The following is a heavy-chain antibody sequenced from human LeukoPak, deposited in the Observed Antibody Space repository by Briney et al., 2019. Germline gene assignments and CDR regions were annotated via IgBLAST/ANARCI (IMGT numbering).Heavy chain of an antibody. Sequence: GGSLRLSCAASGFTFSDYGMCWVRQAPGKGLEWVAVIWYDGSNKYYADSVKGRFTISRDNAKNTLYLQMNSLRAEDTAVYYCARDQAGTTNAIDYWGQGTLVTVSS. CDR2: IWYDGSNK. V-gene: IGHV3-33*01. CDR3: ARDQAGTTNAIDY. CDR1: GFTFSDYG. J-gene: IGHJ4*02. D-gene: IGHD1/OR15-1a*01.